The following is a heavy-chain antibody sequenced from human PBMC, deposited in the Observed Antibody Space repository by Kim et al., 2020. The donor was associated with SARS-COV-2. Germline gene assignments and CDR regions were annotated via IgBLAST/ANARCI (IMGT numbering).Heavy chain of an antibody. CDR1: GGSISSSSYY. CDR2: IYYSGST. V-gene: IGHV4-39*01. CDR3: ARLPPGGLLWFGELLTLFRAYYYCCMDV. J-gene: IGHJ6*02. D-gene: IGHD3-10*01. Sequence: SETLYLTCTVSGGSISSSSYYWGWIRQPPGKGLEWIGSIYYSGSTYYNPSLKSRVTISVDTSKNQFSLKLSSVTAADTAVYYCARLPPGGLLWFGELLTLFRAYYYCCMDVWGQGTTVTVSS.